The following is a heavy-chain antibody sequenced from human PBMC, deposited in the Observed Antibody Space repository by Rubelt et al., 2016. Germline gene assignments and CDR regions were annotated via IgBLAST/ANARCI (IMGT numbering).Heavy chain of an antibody. CDR3: ATTLHDFGEYDAVN. J-gene: IGHJ4*02. CDR1: GLTFSSYW. CDR2: INYKGSTI. V-gene: IGHV3-48*04. Sequence: EVQLLESGGGLVQPGGSLRLSCAASGLTFSSYWMHWVRQAPGKGLEWISYINYKGSTISYADSVKGRFTISRDNAKNSLFLQRNSLRADDTAVYYWATTLHDFGEYDAVNWGQGTLVTVSS. D-gene: IGHD4-17*01.